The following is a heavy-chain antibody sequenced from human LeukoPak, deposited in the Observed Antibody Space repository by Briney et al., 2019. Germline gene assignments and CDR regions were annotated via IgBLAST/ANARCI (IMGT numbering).Heavy chain of an antibody. CDR2: IRSDATNQ. Sequence: TGGSLRLSCGVSGFTFRSFGMHWVRQAPGKGLEWVAFIRSDATNQYYIDSVKGRFAVSRDNSKSTLYLQMNSLRPEDTAVYFCAKDAGNIAADYNLRNDLHHWGQGTLVTVSS. CDR1: GFTFRSFG. V-gene: IGHV3-30*02. D-gene: IGHD6-13*01. CDR3: AKDAGNIAADYNLRNDLHH. J-gene: IGHJ1*01.